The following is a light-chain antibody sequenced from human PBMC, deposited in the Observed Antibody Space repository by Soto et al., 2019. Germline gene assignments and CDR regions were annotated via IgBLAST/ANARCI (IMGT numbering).Light chain of an antibody. CDR3: SSYSISTAYV. Sequence: QSALTQPASVSGSPGQSITICCTGTSXDVGGYDYVSWYQLHPGKAPKLMVYEVTNRPSGVSNRFSGSKSGNTASLTISGLQAEDEADYFCSSYSISTAYVFGTGTKVTVL. CDR1: SXDVGGYDY. CDR2: EVT. V-gene: IGLV2-14*01. J-gene: IGLJ1*01.